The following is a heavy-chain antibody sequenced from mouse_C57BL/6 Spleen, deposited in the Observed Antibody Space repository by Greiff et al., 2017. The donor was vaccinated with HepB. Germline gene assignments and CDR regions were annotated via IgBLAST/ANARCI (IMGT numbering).Heavy chain of an antibody. D-gene: IGHD2-4*01. V-gene: IGHV1-81*01. CDR2: IYPRSGNT. Sequence: VQRVESGAELARPGASVKLSCKASGYTFTSYGISWVKQRTGQGLEWIGEIYPRSGNTYYNEKFKGKATLTADKSSSTAYMELRSLTSEDSAVYFCARFDYDGVGAMDYWGQGTSVTVSS. CDR3: ARFDYDGVGAMDY. J-gene: IGHJ4*01. CDR1: GYTFTSYG.